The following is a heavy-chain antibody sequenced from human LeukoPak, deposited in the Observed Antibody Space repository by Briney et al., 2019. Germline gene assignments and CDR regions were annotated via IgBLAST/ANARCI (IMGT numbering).Heavy chain of an antibody. CDR3: PRVQNRGDKFDG. Sequence: PSVQVSCKASGYTFTSYDINWVRQATGQGLEWMVWMNPRSGNTGYTQKFQGKVTKNKDTPIATAYMERSSLRSEHPPVYYCPRVQNRGDKFDGWGEGTLVTV. D-gene: IGHD2-21*02. J-gene: IGHJ4*02. CDR1: GYTFTSYD. CDR2: MNPRSGNT. V-gene: IGHV1-8*01.